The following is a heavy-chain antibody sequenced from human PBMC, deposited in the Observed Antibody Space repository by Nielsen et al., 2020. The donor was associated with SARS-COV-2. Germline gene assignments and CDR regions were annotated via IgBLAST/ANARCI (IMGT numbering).Heavy chain of an antibody. CDR2: IRSGSTYT. CDR1: GFTFSDYY. CDR3: AREGRDLPLDY. D-gene: IGHD5-24*01. J-gene: IGHJ4*02. V-gene: IGHV3-11*05. Sequence: GGSLRLSCAASGFTFSDYYMSWIRQAPGKGLEWISYIRSGSTYTNYADSVKGRFTISRDDAKNSLYLQMNSLRAEDTAVYYCAREGRDLPLDYWGQGVLVTVFS.